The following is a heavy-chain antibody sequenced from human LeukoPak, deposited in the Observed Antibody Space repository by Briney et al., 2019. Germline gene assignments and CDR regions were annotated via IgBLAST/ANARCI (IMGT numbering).Heavy chain of an antibody. J-gene: IGHJ5*02. Sequence: SETLSLTCTVSGGSISSYYWSWIRQPPGKGLEWIGYIYYSGSTNYNPSLKSRVTISVDKSKNQFSLKLSSVTAADTAVYYCARSTYYYDSSGYGRGFDPWGQGTLVTVSS. CDR3: ARSTYYYDSSGYGRGFDP. D-gene: IGHD3-22*01. V-gene: IGHV4-59*12. CDR1: GGSISSYY. CDR2: IYYSGST.